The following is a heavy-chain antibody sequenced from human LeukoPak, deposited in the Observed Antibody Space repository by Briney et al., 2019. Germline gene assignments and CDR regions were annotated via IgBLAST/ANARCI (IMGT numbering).Heavy chain of an antibody. J-gene: IGHJ6*03. CDR1: GGSFSAYY. CDR2: INHTGST. V-gene: IGHV4-34*01. D-gene: IGHD6-13*01. Sequence: SETLSLTCAVYGGSFSAYYWSWIRQPPGKGLEWIGEINHTGSTSYNPSLKSRVTISVDTSKNQFSLKLNSVTAADTAVYYCAKDATAVVGTVYMDVWGKGTTVTISS. CDR3: AKDATAVVGTVYMDV.